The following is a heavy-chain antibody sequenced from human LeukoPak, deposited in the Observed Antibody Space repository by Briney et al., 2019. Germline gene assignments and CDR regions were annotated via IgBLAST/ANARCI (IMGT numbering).Heavy chain of an antibody. CDR2: INHSGST. Sequence: PSETPSLTCAVYGGSFSGYYWSWIRQPPGKGLEWIGEINHSGSTNYNPSLKSRVTISVDTSKNQFSLKLSSVTAADTAVYYCARGVKGFGELFPHDYWGQGTLVTVSS. CDR1: GGSFSGYY. D-gene: IGHD3-10*01. V-gene: IGHV4-34*01. J-gene: IGHJ4*02. CDR3: ARGVKGFGELFPHDY.